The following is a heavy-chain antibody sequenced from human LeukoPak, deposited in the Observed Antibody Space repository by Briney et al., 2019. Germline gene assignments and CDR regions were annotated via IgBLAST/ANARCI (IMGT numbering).Heavy chain of an antibody. CDR2: ISYDGSNK. D-gene: IGHD4-11*01. Sequence: GGSLRLSCAASGFTFSSYGMHWVRQAPGKGLEWVAVISYDGSNKYYADSVKGRFTISRDNSKNTLYLQMNSLRAEDTAVYYCAKGGSNYDYYYYYMDVWGKGTTVTVSS. CDR3: AKGGSNYDYYYYYMDV. J-gene: IGHJ6*03. CDR1: GFTFSSYG. V-gene: IGHV3-30*18.